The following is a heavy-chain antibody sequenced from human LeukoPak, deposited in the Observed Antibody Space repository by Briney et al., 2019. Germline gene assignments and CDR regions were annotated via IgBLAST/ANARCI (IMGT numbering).Heavy chain of an antibody. D-gene: IGHD3-22*01. V-gene: IGHV3-21*01. CDR3: ARGGYYDSSGYLRLWYFDL. CDR1: GFTFSSYS. CDR2: ISSSSSYI. Sequence: PGGSLRLSCAASGFTFSSYSMNWVRQAPGKGLEWVSSISSSSSYIYYADSVKGRFTISRDNAKNLLYLQMNSLRAEDTAVYYCARGGYYDSSGYLRLWYFDLWGRGTLVTVSS. J-gene: IGHJ2*01.